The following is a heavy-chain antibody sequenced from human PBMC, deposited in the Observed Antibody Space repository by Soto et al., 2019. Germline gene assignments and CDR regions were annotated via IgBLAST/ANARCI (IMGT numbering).Heavy chain of an antibody. J-gene: IGHJ3*02. CDR1: GYTFTSYA. CDR3: AKWSAAKDAFDI. D-gene: IGHD6-25*01. Sequence: GASVKVSCKASGYTFTSYAMHWVRQAPGQRLEWMGWINAGNGNTKYSQKFQGRVTITRDTSASTAYMELSSLRSEDTAVYYCAKWSAAKDAFDIWGQGTMVTVS. CDR2: INAGNGNT. V-gene: IGHV1-3*01.